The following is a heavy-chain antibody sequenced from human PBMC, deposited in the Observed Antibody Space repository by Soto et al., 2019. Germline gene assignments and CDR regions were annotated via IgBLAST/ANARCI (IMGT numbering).Heavy chain of an antibody. D-gene: IGHD2-2*02. CDR1: GGSISSSSYY. CDR3: ARHGPAADLYVKYSQH. V-gene: IGHV4-39*01. CDR2: IYYSGST. J-gene: IGHJ1*01. Sequence: SETLSLTCTVSGGSISSSSYYWGWIRRPPGKGLEWIGNIYYSGSTYYSPSLKSRVTISVDTSKNQFSLKLSSVTAADTAVYYCARHGPAADLYVKYSQHWGKDTLSTLSS.